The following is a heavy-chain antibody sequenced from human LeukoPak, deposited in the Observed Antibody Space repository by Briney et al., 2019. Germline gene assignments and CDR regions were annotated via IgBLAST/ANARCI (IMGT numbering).Heavy chain of an antibody. CDR1: GGSFSGYY. CDR3: ARDGRGGYSYGYFDY. J-gene: IGHJ4*02. V-gene: IGHV4-38-2*02. CDR2: ISHSGST. D-gene: IGHD5-18*01. Sequence: SETLSLTCAVYGGSFSGYYWGWIRQPPGKGLEWIGSISHSGSTYYNPSLKSRVTISVDTSKNQFSLKLSSVTAADTAVYYCARDGRGGYSYGYFDYWGQGTLVTVSS.